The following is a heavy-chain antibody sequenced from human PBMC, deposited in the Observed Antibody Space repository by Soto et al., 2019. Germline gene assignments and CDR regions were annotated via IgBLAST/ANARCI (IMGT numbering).Heavy chain of an antibody. CDR2: ISGSGGRT. CDR3: AKHEGSSGYTRFDY. Sequence: EVQLLESGGGLVQPGGSLRLSCAASGFTFSSYAMSWVRQAPGKGLEWVSAISGSGGRTYYADSVKGRFTIARDNSKNTRYLQMNSKRAEDTAVYYCAKHEGSSGYTRFDYWGQGTLVTVSS. D-gene: IGHD6-19*01. V-gene: IGHV3-23*01. CDR1: GFTFSSYA. J-gene: IGHJ4*02.